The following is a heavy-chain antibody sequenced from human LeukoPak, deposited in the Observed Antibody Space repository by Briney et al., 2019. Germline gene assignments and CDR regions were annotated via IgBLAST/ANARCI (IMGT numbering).Heavy chain of an antibody. CDR1: GYTFTSYG. Sequence: ASVKVSCKASGYTFTSYGISWVRQAPGRGLEWMGWISTYNGDSNYAQNLQGRGTLTTDTSTSTAYMELRSLSSDDTAVYYCARISNWGSSAYGMDVWGQGTTVTVSS. CDR3: ARISNWGSSAYGMDV. D-gene: IGHD7-27*01. V-gene: IGHV1-18*01. CDR2: ISTYNGDS. J-gene: IGHJ6*02.